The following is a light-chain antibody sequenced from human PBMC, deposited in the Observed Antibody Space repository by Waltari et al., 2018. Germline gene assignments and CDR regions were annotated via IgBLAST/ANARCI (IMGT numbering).Light chain of an antibody. Sequence: QAVVTQPSSLSASPGASASLTCALRSGLNVDSYRMYWYQQKPGSPPQFLLWYKSDSHNYQASGVPILFSGSKDSSANAGILLISGLQSDDEAEYYCMIWHNSACVFGGGTKLTVL. CDR2: YKSDSHN. CDR1: SGLNVDSYR. CDR3: MIWHNSACV. J-gene: IGLJ3*02. V-gene: IGLV5-45*03.